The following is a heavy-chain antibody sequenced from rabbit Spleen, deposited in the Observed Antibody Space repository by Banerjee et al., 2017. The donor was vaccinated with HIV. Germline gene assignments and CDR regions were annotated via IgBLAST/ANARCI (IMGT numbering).Heavy chain of an antibody. CDR3: ARDLAGVIGWNFGW. V-gene: IGHV1S40*01. D-gene: IGHD4-1*01. J-gene: IGHJ6*01. CDR2: IYTATGKD. CDR1: GFDFSSYY. Sequence: QSLEESGGGLVQPGGSLKLSCKGSGFDFSSYYMCWVRQAPGKGLEWLGCIYTATGKDVYANWAKGRFTISTTSSTTVTLKMTSLTAADTATYFCARDLAGVIGWNFGWWGPGTLVTVS.